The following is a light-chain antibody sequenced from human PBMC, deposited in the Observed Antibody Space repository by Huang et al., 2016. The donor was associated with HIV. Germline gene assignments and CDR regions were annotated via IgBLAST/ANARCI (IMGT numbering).Light chain of an antibody. Sequence: EIVLTQSPDFPSVTPKEKITITCRASQNIGNSLHWYQQKPEQSPQHLIKDASQTISGVPSRFSGSGSGTDFTLTINTPEAGDAATYYCHQSSSLPYTFGQGTKLEIK. CDR1: QNIGNS. V-gene: IGKV6-21*02. CDR2: DAS. CDR3: HQSSSLPYT. J-gene: IGKJ2*01.